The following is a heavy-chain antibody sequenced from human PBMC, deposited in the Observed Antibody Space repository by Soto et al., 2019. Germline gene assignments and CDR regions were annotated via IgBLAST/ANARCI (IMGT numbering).Heavy chain of an antibody. CDR2: IGGKANSYAT. V-gene: IGHV3-73*01. CDR3: TTHPGYSHGFGY. D-gene: IGHD5-18*01. CDR1: GFTFSGSA. Sequence: GGSLTLSCAASGFTFSGSAMHWVRQASGKGLEWVGRIGGKANSYATAYAASVKGRFTISRDDSKNMAYLQMNSLKTEDTAVYYCTTHPGYSHGFGYWGQGTLVTVSS. J-gene: IGHJ4*02.